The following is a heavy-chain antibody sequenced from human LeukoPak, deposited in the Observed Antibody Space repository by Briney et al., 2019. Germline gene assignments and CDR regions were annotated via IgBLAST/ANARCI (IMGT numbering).Heavy chain of an antibody. CDR2: ITHSGSA. CDR3: ARDSSSSPFTS. D-gene: IGHD6-6*01. CDR1: GYSLISGYY. V-gene: IGHV4-38-2*02. Sequence: SETLSLTCAVSGYSLISGYYWGWIRQPPGKGLEWVGGITHSGSAYYNPSLKSRVTISVDTSKNHFSLKLTSVTAADTAVYYCARDSSSSPFTSWGQGTLVTVSS. J-gene: IGHJ4*02.